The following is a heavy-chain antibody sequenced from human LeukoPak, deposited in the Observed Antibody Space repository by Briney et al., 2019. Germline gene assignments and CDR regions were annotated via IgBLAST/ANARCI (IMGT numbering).Heavy chain of an antibody. D-gene: IGHD2-2*02. CDR1: GGSISSGDYY. CDR2: IYYSGST. Sequence: SQTLSLTCTVSGGSISSGDYYWSWIRQPPGKGLEWIGYIYYSGSTYYNPSLKSRVTISVDTSKNQFSLKLSSVTAADTAEYYCARVNDCSSTSCYTGDYYYYMDVWGKGTTVPVSS. J-gene: IGHJ6*03. V-gene: IGHV4-30-4*08. CDR3: ARVNDCSSTSCYTGDYYYYMDV.